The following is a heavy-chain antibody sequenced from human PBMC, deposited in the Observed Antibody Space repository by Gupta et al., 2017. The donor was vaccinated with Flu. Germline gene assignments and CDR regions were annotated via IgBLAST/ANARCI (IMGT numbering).Heavy chain of an antibody. CDR3: ARERYYDDYRGKSGAFDL. V-gene: IGHV1-46*01. Sequence: VRQAPGQGLEWLGIINSSGGGRSYAQKFQGRLTVTRDTSTSTVYMELSSLKSEDTAIYYCARERYYDDYRGKSGAFDLWGQGTVVSVSS. CDR2: INSSGGGR. D-gene: IGHD3-16*01. J-gene: IGHJ3*01.